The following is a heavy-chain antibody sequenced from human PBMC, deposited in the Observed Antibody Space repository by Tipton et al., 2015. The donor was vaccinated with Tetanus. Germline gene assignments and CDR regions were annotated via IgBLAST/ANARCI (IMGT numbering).Heavy chain of an antibody. D-gene: IGHD2-21*01. CDR3: ARVLRYSATGGWDDAFDI. Sequence: TLSLTCAVYGGSFSAYYWSWIRQSPGKGLEWIGEINHSGSTTYSPSFKSRVTISVDTPKNQFSLKLTSLTVADTAVYFCARVLRYSATGGWDDAFDIWGQGTLVTVSS. CDR1: GGSFSAYY. V-gene: IGHV4-34*01. CDR2: INHSGST. J-gene: IGHJ3*02.